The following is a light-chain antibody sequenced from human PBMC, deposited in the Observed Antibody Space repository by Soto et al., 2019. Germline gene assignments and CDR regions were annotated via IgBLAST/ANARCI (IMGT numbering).Light chain of an antibody. J-gene: IGLJ2*01. CDR1: SSNIGSNT. V-gene: IGLV1-44*01. CDR2: SNN. Sequence: QSVLTQPPSASVTPGQRVTISCSGSSSNIGSNTVNWYQQFPGTAPKLLIYSNNQRPSGVPDRFSGSKSGTSASLAISGLQSEDEDDYYCAAWDDSLNGQLVFGGGTKLTVL. CDR3: AAWDDSLNGQLV.